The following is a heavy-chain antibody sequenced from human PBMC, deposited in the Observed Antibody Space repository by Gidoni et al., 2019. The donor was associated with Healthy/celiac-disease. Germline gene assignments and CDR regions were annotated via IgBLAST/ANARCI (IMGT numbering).Heavy chain of an antibody. V-gene: IGHV3-23*01. D-gene: IGHD1-26*01. Sequence: EVQLLESGGGLVQPGGSLRLSCAASGFPFSSYAMSWVRQAPGKGLEWVSAIRGSGGSTYYADSVKGRFTISRDNSKNTLYLQMNSLRAEDTAVYYCAKDSPAWELLLDYFDYWGQGTLVTVSS. CDR1: GFPFSSYA. CDR3: AKDSPAWELLLDYFDY. J-gene: IGHJ4*02. CDR2: IRGSGGST.